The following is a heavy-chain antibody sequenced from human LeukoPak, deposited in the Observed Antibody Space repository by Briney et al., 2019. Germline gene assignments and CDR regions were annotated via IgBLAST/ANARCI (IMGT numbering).Heavy chain of an antibody. D-gene: IGHD3-22*01. CDR2: INHSGST. V-gene: IGHV4-34*01. CDR1: GGSFSGYY. Sequence: SETLSLTCAVYGGSFSGYYWSWIRQPPGKGLEWIGEINHSGSTNYNPSLKSRVTISLDTSKSQFSLKLNSMTAADTAVYYCARGAQTYYDKAPVDYWGQGTLVTVSS. CDR3: ARGAQTYYDKAPVDY. J-gene: IGHJ4*02.